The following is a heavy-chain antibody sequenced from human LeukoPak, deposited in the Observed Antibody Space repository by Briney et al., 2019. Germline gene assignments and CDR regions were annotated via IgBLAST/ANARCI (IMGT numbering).Heavy chain of an antibody. D-gene: IGHD3-22*01. V-gene: IGHV3-53*01. CDR2: IYSGGNT. CDR1: GFTVSSNY. Sequence: PGGSLRLSCAASGFTVSSNYMSWVRQAPGKGLQRVSVIYSGGNTYYADSVKGRFTISRDNSKNTLYLQMNSLRAEDTAVYYCAGRTVTPYYHDSSGFHLQYWGQGTLVTVSS. J-gene: IGHJ1*01. CDR3: AGRTVTPYYHDSSGFHLQY.